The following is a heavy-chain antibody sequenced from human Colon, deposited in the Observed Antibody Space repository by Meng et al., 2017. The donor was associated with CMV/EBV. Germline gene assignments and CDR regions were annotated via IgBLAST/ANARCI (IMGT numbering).Heavy chain of an antibody. J-gene: IGHJ6*02. CDR1: GFSFSSWS. D-gene: IGHD5-24*01. Sequence: GGSLRLSCAASGFSFSSWSMNWVRQAPGKGLEWVSFINSNGKSIYHAGSVKGRFTVTRDNAQNSLYLEMNSLRDEDTAVYYCARDLRVARLQSHYYGMDVWGQGTTVTVSS. CDR2: INSNGKSI. CDR3: ARDLRVARLQSHYYGMDV. V-gene: IGHV3-21*06.